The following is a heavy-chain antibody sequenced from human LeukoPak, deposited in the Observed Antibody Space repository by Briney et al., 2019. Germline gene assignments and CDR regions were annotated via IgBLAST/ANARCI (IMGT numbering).Heavy chain of an antibody. Sequence: PGGSLRLSCITSGFTFRGYAMIWVRQAPGKGPEWVSAIRGSGSGTYYADSVRGRFTVSRDNSRNSLYLQMNRLRAEDTAIYFCARDPNGDYIGAFEILGQGTKVTVSS. J-gene: IGHJ3*02. D-gene: IGHD4-17*01. V-gene: IGHV3-23*01. CDR2: IRGSGSGT. CDR3: ARDPNGDYIGAFEI. CDR1: GFTFRGYA.